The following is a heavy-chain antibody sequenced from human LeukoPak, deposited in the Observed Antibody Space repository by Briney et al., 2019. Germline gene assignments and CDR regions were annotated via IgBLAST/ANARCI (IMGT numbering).Heavy chain of an antibody. D-gene: IGHD3-22*01. CDR3: ASSDSSGYYYDY. Sequence: GGSLRLSCAASGFTFSNYAMSWVRQAPGKGLEWVSSISSSSSYIYYADSVKGRFTISRDNAKNSLYLQMNSLRAEDTAVYYCASSDSSGYYYDYWGQGTLVTVSS. CDR2: ISSSSSYI. V-gene: IGHV3-21*01. J-gene: IGHJ4*02. CDR1: GFTFSNYA.